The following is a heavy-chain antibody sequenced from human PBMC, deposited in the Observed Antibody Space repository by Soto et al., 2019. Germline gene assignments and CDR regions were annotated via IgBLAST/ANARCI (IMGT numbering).Heavy chain of an antibody. V-gene: IGHV3-23*01. CDR3: AKVTAPYYDILTSFYPFCFDF. CDR2: ISASGGSA. Sequence: EVQLLESGGGLVQPGGSLRLSCAASGFTFDTYAMAWVRQTPGKGLEWVSAISASGGSALYSDSVNDRLTVSRDNSTHTFDWQMKILRSGDTAVYYCAKVTAPYYDILTSFYPFCFDFWGQGILVTVSS. CDR1: GFTFDTYA. D-gene: IGHD3-9*01. J-gene: IGHJ4*02.